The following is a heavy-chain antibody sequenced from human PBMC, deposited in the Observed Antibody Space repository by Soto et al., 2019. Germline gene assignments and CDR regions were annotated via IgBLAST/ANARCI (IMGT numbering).Heavy chain of an antibody. CDR1: GFTFSTYA. CDR2: ISGSGGST. J-gene: IGHJ4*02. Sequence: GGSLRLSCAASGFTFSTYAMSWVRQAPGKGLEWVLAISGSGGSTYYADSVKGRFTISRDDSKNTLYLHMNTLRAEDTAVYYCARDKVGAYFDYWDQGTPVTVSS. V-gene: IGHV3-23*01. D-gene: IGHD1-26*01. CDR3: ARDKVGAYFDY.